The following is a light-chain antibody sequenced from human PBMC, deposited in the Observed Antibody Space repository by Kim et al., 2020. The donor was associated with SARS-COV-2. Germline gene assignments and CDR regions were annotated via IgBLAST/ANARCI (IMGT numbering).Light chain of an antibody. Sequence: VSPGTRATLSCRAYQSVSSNLAWYQHNPGQSPRLLIYAASTRATGLPARFSGSGSGTEFALTISSLQSEDSAVYYCQQYHKWPLTFGGGTKVDIK. J-gene: IGKJ4*01. CDR1: QSVSSN. V-gene: IGKV3-15*01. CDR3: QQYHKWPLT. CDR2: AAS.